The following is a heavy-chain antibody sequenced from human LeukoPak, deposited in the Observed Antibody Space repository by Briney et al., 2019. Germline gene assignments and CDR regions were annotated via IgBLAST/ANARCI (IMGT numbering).Heavy chain of an antibody. CDR3: ARDRGVLMRYYYYYYMDV. D-gene: IGHD2-8*01. Sequence: GGSLRLSCAASGFTFSSYAMHWVRQAPGKGLEYVSAVSSNGGSTYYANSVEGRFTISRDNSKNTLYLQMGSLRAEDTAVYYCARDRGVLMRYYYYYYMDVWGKGTTVTVSS. V-gene: IGHV3-64*01. CDR2: VSSNGGST. CDR1: GFTFSSYA. J-gene: IGHJ6*03.